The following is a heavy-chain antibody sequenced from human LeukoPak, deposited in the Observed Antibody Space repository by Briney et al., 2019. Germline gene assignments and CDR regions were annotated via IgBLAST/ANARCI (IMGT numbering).Heavy chain of an antibody. Sequence: PSETLSLTCAVYGGSFSGYYWSWIRQPPGKGLEWIGYIYYSGSTNYNPSLKSRVTISVDTSKNQFSLKLSSVTAADTAVYYCARDGTYCSGGSCYSPGWFDPWGQGTLVTVSS. J-gene: IGHJ5*02. D-gene: IGHD2-15*01. V-gene: IGHV4-59*01. CDR1: GGSFSGYY. CDR2: IYYSGST. CDR3: ARDGTYCSGGSCYSPGWFDP.